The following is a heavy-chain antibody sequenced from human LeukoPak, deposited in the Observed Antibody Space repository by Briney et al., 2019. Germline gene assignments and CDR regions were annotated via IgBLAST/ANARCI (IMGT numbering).Heavy chain of an antibody. D-gene: IGHD6-19*01. V-gene: IGHV3-33*08. CDR2: IWYGGSNK. Sequence: PGGSLRLSCAASGFTFSSYGMHWVRQAPGKGLEWVAVIWYGGSNKYYADSVKGRFTISRDNSKNTLYLQMNSLRAEDTAVYYCARDRAVADTDYWGQGTLVTVSS. J-gene: IGHJ4*02. CDR3: ARDRAVADTDY. CDR1: GFTFSSYG.